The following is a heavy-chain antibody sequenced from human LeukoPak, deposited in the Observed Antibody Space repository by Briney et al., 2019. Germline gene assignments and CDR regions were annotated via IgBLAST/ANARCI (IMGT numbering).Heavy chain of an antibody. V-gene: IGHV1-69*01. CDR3: ASTLGTGYYNFDY. CDR1: GGTFSSYA. Sequence: SVKVSCKASGGTFSSYAISWVRQAPGQGLEWMGGIIPIFGTANYAQKFQGRVTITADESTSTAYMELSSLRSEDTAVYYCASTLGTGYYNFDYWGQGTLVTVSS. D-gene: IGHD3/OR15-3a*01. J-gene: IGHJ4*02. CDR2: IIPIFGTA.